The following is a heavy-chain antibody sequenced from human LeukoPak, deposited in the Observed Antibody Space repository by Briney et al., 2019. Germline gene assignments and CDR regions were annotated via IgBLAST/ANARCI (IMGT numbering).Heavy chain of an antibody. CDR1: GGSISSYY. CDR3: TREGRGLSGSGSYYNPYDY. Sequence: SETLSLTCTVSGGSISSYYWSWVRQPPGKGLEWIGYIYYTGSTNYNPSLKSRVTISVDSSKNQFSLKLTSVTAADTAVYYCTREGRGLSGSGSYYNPYDYWGQGSLVTVSS. V-gene: IGHV4-59*01. CDR2: IYYTGST. D-gene: IGHD3-10*01. J-gene: IGHJ4*02.